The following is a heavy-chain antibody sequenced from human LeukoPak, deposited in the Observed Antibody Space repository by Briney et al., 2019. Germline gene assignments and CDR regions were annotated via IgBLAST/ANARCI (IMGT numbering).Heavy chain of an antibody. CDR3: ARDNNYYGSGSYHDY. CDR2: IYTSGST. D-gene: IGHD3-10*01. J-gene: IGHJ4*02. Sequence: PSETLSLTCTVSGGSISSYYRSWIRQPAGKGLEWIGRIYTSGSTNYNPSLKSRVTMSVDTSKNQFSLKLSSVTAADTAVYYCARDNNYYGSGSYHDYWGQGTLVTVSS. CDR1: GGSISSYY. V-gene: IGHV4-4*07.